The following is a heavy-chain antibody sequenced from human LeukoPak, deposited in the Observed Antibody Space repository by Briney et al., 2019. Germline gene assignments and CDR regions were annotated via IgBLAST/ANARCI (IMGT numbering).Heavy chain of an antibody. CDR3: ARDRIAAAGPTFDY. CDR1: GGTFSSYA. V-gene: IGHV1-69*13. D-gene: IGHD6-13*01. CDR2: IIPIFGTA. J-gene: IGHJ4*02. Sequence: ASVKVSCKASGGTFSSYAISWVRQAPGHGLEWMGGIIPIFGTANYAQKFQGRVTITADESASTAYMELSSLRSGDTAVYYCARDRIAAAGPTFDYWGQGTLVTVSS.